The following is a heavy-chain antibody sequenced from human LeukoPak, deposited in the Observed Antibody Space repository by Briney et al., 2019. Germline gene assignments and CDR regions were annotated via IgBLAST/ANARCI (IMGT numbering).Heavy chain of an antibody. V-gene: IGHV3-23*01. Sequence: GGSLRLSCAASGFNFSSYAMSWVRQAPGKGLEWVSATSGSGGSTYYAASVKGLFTISRDNSKNTLYLKMNSLGAEDTALYYCAKDRKWFGEFDAFDIWGQGTMVTVSS. CDR2: TSGSGGST. CDR1: GFNFSSYA. D-gene: IGHD3-10*01. CDR3: AKDRKWFGEFDAFDI. J-gene: IGHJ3*02.